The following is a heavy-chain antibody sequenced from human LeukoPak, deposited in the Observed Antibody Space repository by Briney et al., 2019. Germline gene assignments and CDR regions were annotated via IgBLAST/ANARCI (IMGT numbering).Heavy chain of an antibody. CDR1: GGSISSYY. J-gene: IGHJ6*02. Sequence: SETLSLTCTVSGGSISSYYWSWIRQPPGQGLEWIGYIYYSGSTNYNPSLKSRVTISVDTSKNQFSLKLSSVTAADTAVYYCARRSAVDYGDYGGYYYYGMDVWGQGTTVTVSS. D-gene: IGHD4-17*01. V-gene: IGHV4-59*08. CDR3: ARRSAVDYGDYGGYYYYGMDV. CDR2: IYYSGST.